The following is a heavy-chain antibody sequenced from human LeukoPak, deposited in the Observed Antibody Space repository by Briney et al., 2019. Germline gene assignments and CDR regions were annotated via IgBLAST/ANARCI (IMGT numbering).Heavy chain of an antibody. CDR3: ASTPITIFGVATRAFDY. CDR2: IYTSGST. V-gene: IGHV4-4*07. J-gene: IGHJ4*02. CDR1: SGSISSYY. D-gene: IGHD3-3*01. Sequence: PSETLSLTCTVSSGSISSYYWSWIRQPAGKGLEWIGRIYTSGSTNYNPSLKSRVTMSVDTSKNQFSLKLSSVTAADTAVYYCASTPITIFGVATRAFDYWGQGTLVTVSS.